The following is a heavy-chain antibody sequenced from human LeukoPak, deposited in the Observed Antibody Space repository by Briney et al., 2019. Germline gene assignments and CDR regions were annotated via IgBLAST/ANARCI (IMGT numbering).Heavy chain of an antibody. V-gene: IGHV4-30-4*08. CDR3: ARVPGAMDV. Sequence: SQTLSLTCAVSGGSITSGDYYWSWIRQPPGKGLEWIGYIYYSGSTYYNPSLKSRVTISVDTSKNQFSLKLNSVTAADTAVYYCARVPGAMDVWGQGTTVTVSS. CDR2: IYYSGST. D-gene: IGHD2-2*01. J-gene: IGHJ6*02. CDR1: GGSITSGDYY.